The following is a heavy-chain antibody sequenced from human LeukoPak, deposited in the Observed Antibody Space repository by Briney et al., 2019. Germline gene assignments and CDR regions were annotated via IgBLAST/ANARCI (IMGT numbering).Heavy chain of an antibody. J-gene: IGHJ5*02. V-gene: IGHV1-24*01. CDR2: FDPEDGET. CDR3: ATRRLEDSSGYYYYWFDP. CDR1: GYTLTELS. D-gene: IGHD3-22*01. Sequence: APVKVSCKVSGYTLTELSMHWVRQAPGKGLEWMGGFDPEDGETIYAQKFQGRVTMTEDTSTDTAYMELSSLRSEDTAVYYCATRRLEDSSGYYYYWFDPWGQGTLVTVSS.